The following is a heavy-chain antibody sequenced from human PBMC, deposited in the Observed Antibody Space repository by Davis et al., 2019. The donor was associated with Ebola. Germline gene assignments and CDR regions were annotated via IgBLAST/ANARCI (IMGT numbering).Heavy chain of an antibody. CDR2: ISGSGGST. J-gene: IGHJ4*02. V-gene: IGHV3-23*01. D-gene: IGHD3-22*01. Sequence: GGSLRLSCAASGFTFSSYAMSWVRQAPGKGLEWVSAISGSGGSTYYADSVKGRFTISRDNSKNTLYLQMNSLRAEDTAVYYCAKEGVEYYYDSSGYYSVYYFGYWGQGTLVTVSS. CDR3: AKEGVEYYYDSSGYYSVYYFGY. CDR1: GFTFSSYA.